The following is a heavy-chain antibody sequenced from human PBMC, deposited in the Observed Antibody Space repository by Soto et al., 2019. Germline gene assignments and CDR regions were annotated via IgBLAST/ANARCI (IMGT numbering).Heavy chain of an antibody. D-gene: IGHD1-7*01. CDR2: LYWDGDK. CDR3: AHRKRTITVATYFDY. J-gene: IGHJ4*02. V-gene: IGHV2-5*02. Sequence: QITLRESGPTLVKPTQTLTLTCTFSGFSLGTSGEGVGWIRHPPRKALEWLATLYWDGDKRYSPSLRSRLTISKDTSESQVVLTMTNMDAADTATYFCAHRKRTITVATYFDYWGLGSLVTVSS. CDR1: GFSLGTSGEG.